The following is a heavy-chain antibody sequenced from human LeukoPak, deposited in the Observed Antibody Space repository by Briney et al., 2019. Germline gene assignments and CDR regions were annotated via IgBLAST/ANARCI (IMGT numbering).Heavy chain of an antibody. CDR1: GGSISSSSYY. J-gene: IGHJ6*02. V-gene: IGHV4-39*01. CDR2: IYYSGST. D-gene: IGHD2-2*01. Sequence: SESLSLTCTVSGGSISSSSYYWGWIRQPPGKGLEWIGSIYYSGSTYYNPSLKSRVTISVDTSKNQFSLKLSSVTAADTAVYYCAALGYCSSTSCSSSFYYYYYGMDVWGQGTTVTVSS. CDR3: AALGYCSSTSCSSSFYYYYYGMDV.